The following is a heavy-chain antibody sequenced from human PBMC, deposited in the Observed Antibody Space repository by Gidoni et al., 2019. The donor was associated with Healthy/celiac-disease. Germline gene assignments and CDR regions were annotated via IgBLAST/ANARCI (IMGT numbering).Heavy chain of an antibody. Sequence: QLQLQESGPGLVKPSETLSLTCTVSGGSISSSSYYWGWIRQPPGKGLEWIGSIYYSGSTSYNPSLKSRVTISVDTSKNQFSLKLSSVTAADTAVYYCASRITMVRGVFGTMYGMDVWGQGTTVTVSS. CDR2: IYYSGST. CDR3: ASRITMVRGVFGTMYGMDV. D-gene: IGHD3-10*01. J-gene: IGHJ6*02. V-gene: IGHV4-39*01. CDR1: GGSISSSSYY.